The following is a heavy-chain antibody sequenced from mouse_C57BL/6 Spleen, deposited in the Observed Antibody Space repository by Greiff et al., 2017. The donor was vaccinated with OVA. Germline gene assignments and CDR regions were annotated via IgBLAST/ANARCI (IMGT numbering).Heavy chain of an antibody. J-gene: IGHJ1*03. CDR2: IYPGDGDT. D-gene: IGHD2-3*01. Sequence: QVHVKQSGAELVKPGASVKISCKASGYAFSSYWMNWVKQRPGKGLEWIGQIYPGDGDTNYNGKFKGKATLTADKSSSTAYMQLSSLTSEDSAVYFCARSYGYYDGHWYFDVWGTGTTVTVSS. V-gene: IGHV1-80*01. CDR1: GYAFSSYW. CDR3: ARSYGYYDGHWYFDV.